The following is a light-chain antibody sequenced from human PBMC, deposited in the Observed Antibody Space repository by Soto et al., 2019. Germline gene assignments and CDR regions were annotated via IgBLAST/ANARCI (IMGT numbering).Light chain of an antibody. CDR2: GAS. CDR3: QQYGSSPWT. V-gene: IGKV3-20*01. J-gene: IGKJ1*01. CDR1: QSVSSSY. Sequence: EIVLTQSPGTLSLSPGERGTISCRASQSVSSSYLAWYQQKPGQAPRLLIYGASSRATGIPDRFSGSGSGTDLTLTISRQESEDFAVYYCQQYGSSPWTFGQGTKVEIK.